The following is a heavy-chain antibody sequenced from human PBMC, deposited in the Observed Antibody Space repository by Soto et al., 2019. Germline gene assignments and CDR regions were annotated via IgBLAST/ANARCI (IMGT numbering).Heavy chain of an antibody. Sequence: QITLKESGPTLVQPTQTLTLTCTFSGFSLSTSGVGVGWIRQPPGKALEWLALIYWNDDKRYSPTLKSRLTITKDTSKNQVVLTMTNMDPVDTATYYCAHRRNSGWDFDYWGQGTLVTVSS. D-gene: IGHD6-19*01. V-gene: IGHV2-5*01. CDR1: GFSLSTSGVG. CDR3: AHRRNSGWDFDY. J-gene: IGHJ4*02. CDR2: IYWNDDK.